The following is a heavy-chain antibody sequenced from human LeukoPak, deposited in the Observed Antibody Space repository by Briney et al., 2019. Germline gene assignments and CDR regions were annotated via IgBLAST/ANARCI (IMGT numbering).Heavy chain of an antibody. D-gene: IGHD3-22*01. CDR2: IYYSGST. Sequence: SETLSLTCTVSGGSISSYYWSWIRQPPGKGLEWIGYIYYSGSTNYNPSLKSRVTISVDTSKNQFSLKLSSVTAADTAVYYCARGEVNYDSSGTMSPPAGFDYWGQGTLVTVSS. V-gene: IGHV4-59*01. CDR3: ARGEVNYDSSGTMSPPAGFDY. J-gene: IGHJ4*02. CDR1: GGSISSYY.